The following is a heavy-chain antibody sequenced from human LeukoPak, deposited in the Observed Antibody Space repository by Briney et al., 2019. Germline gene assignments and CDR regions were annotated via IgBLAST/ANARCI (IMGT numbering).Heavy chain of an antibody. V-gene: IGHV4-61*02. J-gene: IGHJ5*01. D-gene: IGHD2-2*02. Sequence: SQTLPLTCTVSGGSISSGSYYWSWIRQPAGKGLEWIGRIYTSGSTNYNPSLKSRVTISVDTSKNQFSLKLTSVTAADTAVYFCARDLFPINWFESWGQGTLVTVSS. CDR2: IYTSGST. CDR1: GGSISSGSYY. CDR3: ARDLFPINWFES.